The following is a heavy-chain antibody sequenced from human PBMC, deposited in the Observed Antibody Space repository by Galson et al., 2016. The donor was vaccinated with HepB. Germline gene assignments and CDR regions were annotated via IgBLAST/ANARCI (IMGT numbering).Heavy chain of an antibody. D-gene: IGHD4-17*01. CDR2: ITGGGGRT. J-gene: IGHJ4*02. Sequence: SLRLSCAASGFTFSTYAMSWVRQAPGKGLQWVSSITGGGGRTYYAASVKGRFTISRDNSNNTLYLQMHSLRAEDTAIYYCAQDHHDNGETFDSWGQGTLVSVSS. CDR3: AQDHHDNGETFDS. V-gene: IGHV3-23*01. CDR1: GFTFSTYA.